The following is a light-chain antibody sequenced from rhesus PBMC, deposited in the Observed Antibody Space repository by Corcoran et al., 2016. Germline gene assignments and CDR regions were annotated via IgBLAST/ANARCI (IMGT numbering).Light chain of an antibody. V-gene: IGKV1-22*01. CDR3: QQYSSSPYS. J-gene: IGKJ2*01. CDR2: KAS. Sequence: DIQMTQSPSSLSASVGDTVTITCRASQTISSWLAWYQQKPGKAPNLLIYKASTLQSGVPSRFSGSGSGTDFTLTISSLQSEDFVTYYCQQYSSSPYSFGQGTKVGIK. CDR1: QTISSW.